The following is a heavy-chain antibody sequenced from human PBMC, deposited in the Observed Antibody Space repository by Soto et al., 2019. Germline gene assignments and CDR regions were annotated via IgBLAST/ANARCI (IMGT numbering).Heavy chain of an antibody. CDR2: IFYSGNT. CDR3: ARGPTVTTDY. J-gene: IGHJ4*02. CDR1: GGSVSSDTYY. V-gene: IGHV4-61*01. Sequence: QVQLQESGPGLVKPSETLSLTCTVSGGSVSSDTYYWSWIRQPPGKGLEWIGYIFYSGNTDYNPSLKSRVTLSVDTSKNQFSLKLSSVTAADTPVYYCARGPTVTTDYWGQGTLVTVSS. D-gene: IGHD4-17*01.